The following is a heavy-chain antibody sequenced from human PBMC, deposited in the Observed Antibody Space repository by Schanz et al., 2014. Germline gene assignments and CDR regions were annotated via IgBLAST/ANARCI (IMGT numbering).Heavy chain of an antibody. D-gene: IGHD6-13*01. J-gene: IGHJ4*01. CDR1: GFTFSSYS. CDR3: AREQIMAAAGLVDY. V-gene: IGHV3-21*01. CDR2: ISSSSSYI. Sequence: ESGGGLVKPGGSLRLSCAASGFTFSSYSMNWVRQAPGKGLEWVSSISSSSSYIYYADSVKGRFTISRDNAKNSLYLQMNSLRAEDTAVYYCAREQIMAAAGLVDYWGHGTLXTVSS.